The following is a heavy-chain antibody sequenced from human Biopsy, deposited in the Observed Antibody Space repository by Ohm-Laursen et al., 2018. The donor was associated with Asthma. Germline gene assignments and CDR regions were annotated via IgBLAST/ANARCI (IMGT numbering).Heavy chain of an antibody. D-gene: IGHD3-22*01. CDR2: IYYSGST. CDR3: ARAQDYYDSRGYYRSFDY. V-gene: IGHV4-31*03. CDR1: YGSITSGGYY. Sequence: SQTLSLTCTGSYGSITSGGYYSTWIRQHPRKGLEWIGSIYYSGSTYYNPSLKSRVSISIDTSKNQFSLKLSSVTAADTAVYYCARAQDYYDSRGYYRSFDYWGQGTLVTVSS. J-gene: IGHJ4*02.